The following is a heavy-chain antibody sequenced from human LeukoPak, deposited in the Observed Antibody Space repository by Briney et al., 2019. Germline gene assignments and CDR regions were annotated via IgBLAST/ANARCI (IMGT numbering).Heavy chain of an antibody. CDR3: ARDRDFDDSRVFDY. CDR2: ISNGGSYI. D-gene: IGHD4-17*01. Sequence: PGWSLRLSCVASGFIFSTYPINWVRQAAGKGLEWVSSISNGGSYIYYADSVKGRFTISRHNDENSLYLQLSSLRVEDTAVYYCARDRDFDDSRVFDYWGQRTLVTVSS. CDR1: GFIFSTYP. J-gene: IGHJ4*02. V-gene: IGHV3-21*01.